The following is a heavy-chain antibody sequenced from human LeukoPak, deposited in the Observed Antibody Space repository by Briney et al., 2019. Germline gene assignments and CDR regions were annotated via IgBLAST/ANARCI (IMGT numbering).Heavy chain of an antibody. CDR3: ARGYYDFWSGYYNWFDP. Sequence: SETLSLTCAVYGGSFSGYYWSWIRQPPGKGLEWIGEINHSGGTNYNPSLKSRVTISVDTSKNQFSLKLSSVTAADTAVYYCARGYYDFWSGYYNWFDPWGQGTLVTVSS. D-gene: IGHD3-3*01. V-gene: IGHV4-34*01. CDR1: GGSFSGYY. CDR2: INHSGGT. J-gene: IGHJ5*02.